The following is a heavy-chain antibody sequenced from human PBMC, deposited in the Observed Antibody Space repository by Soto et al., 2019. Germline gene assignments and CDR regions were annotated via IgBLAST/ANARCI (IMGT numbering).Heavy chain of an antibody. D-gene: IGHD3-22*01. CDR3: ARGDYYDTSGPFSDAFDI. V-gene: IGHV3-48*01. CDR2: INSAGSII. J-gene: IGHJ3*02. Sequence: GSLRLSCAASGFTPRRLSMNWVRQAPGKGLEWISYINSAGSIIYYADSVKGRFTISRDNAKNSLYLQMNSLRVEDTAVYFCARGDYYDTSGPFSDAFDIWGQGTMVTVSS. CDR1: GFTPRRLS.